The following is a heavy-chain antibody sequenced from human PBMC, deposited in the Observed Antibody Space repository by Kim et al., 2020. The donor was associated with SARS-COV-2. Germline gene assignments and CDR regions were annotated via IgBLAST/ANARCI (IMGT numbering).Heavy chain of an antibody. CDR3: THITFGGVIADDAFDI. Sequence: GGSLRLSCTASGFTFGDYAMSWVRQAPGKGLEWVGFIRSKAYGGTTEYAASVKGRFTISRDDSKSIAYLQMNSLKTEDTAVYYCTHITFGGVIADDAFDIWGQGTMVTVSS. CDR2: IRSKAYGGTT. CDR1: GFTFGDYA. D-gene: IGHD3-16*02. J-gene: IGHJ3*02. V-gene: IGHV3-49*04.